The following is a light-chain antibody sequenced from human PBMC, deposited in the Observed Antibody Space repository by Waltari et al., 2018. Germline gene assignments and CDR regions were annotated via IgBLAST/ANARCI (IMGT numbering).Light chain of an antibody. CDR1: SSDIGRYNY. J-gene: IGLJ2*01. CDR2: EVS. Sequence: SALTQPASVSGSPGQAITISCTGTSSDIGRYNYVSWYQQHPGKAPKLVISEVSNRPSGVSNRFSGSKSGNTASLTISGLQAEDGAHYYCSSYTNSGNVVFGGGTKLTVL. V-gene: IGLV2-14*01. CDR3: SSYTNSGNVV.